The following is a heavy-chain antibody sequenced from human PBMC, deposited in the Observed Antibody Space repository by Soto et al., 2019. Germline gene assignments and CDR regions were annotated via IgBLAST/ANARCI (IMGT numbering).Heavy chain of an antibody. J-gene: IGHJ5*02. Sequence: QVQLQQWGAGLLKPSETLSLTCAVDSGSFSTYYCSWTRQPPGRGLEWIGAIHPSGDPDYNPSLSYRVTISLDTPKNPFHLKFTSVTAADTAVYFGSGGRDPHTGGRTWGQGTLVTVSS. CDR1: SGSFSTYY. V-gene: IGHV4-34*02. CDR2: IHPSGDP. CDR3: SGGRDPHTGGRT. D-gene: IGHD3-16*01.